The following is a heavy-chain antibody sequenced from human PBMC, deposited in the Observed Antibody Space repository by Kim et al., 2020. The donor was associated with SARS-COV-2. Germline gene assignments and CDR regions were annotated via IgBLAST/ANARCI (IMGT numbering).Heavy chain of an antibody. J-gene: IGHJ6*02. V-gene: IGHV3-74*01. Sequence: THYADPGQGRFTISRDNAKTTVYLQMNSLRAEDTAVYYCASGLYRKYGTDVWGQGTTVTVSS. CDR3: ASGLYRKYGTDV. CDR2: T.